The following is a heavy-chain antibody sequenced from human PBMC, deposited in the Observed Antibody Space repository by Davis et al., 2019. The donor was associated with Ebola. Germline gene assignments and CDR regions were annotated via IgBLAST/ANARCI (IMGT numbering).Heavy chain of an antibody. CDR3: ALHTGMLL. J-gene: IGHJ4*02. Sequence: ASVKVSCKASGYSFTSYDINWVRQATGQGLEWMGRMIPKSGDTVYAQKFQGRVTVTRNTSINTAYMELSSLRSEDTAVYYCALHTGMLLWGQGTRVTVSS. D-gene: IGHD3-16*01. V-gene: IGHV1-8*01. CDR1: GYSFTSYD. CDR2: MIPKSGDT.